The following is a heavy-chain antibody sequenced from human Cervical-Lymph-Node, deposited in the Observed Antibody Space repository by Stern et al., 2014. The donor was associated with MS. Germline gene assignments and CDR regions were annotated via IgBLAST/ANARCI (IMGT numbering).Heavy chain of an antibody. CDR1: GGTFGNYA. CDR3: ARDPHGATSLNYSDYGMDV. Sequence: VQLVESGGEVKKPGSSVKVSCNGSGGTFGNYAISWVRQAPGQGLEWMGRIIPFLGIVNNAQRFQGRVTITADKSTNTASMELSSLRSEDTAVYYCARDPHGATSLNYSDYGMDVWGQGTTVTVSS. D-gene: IGHD4-11*01. CDR2: IIPFLGIV. J-gene: IGHJ6*02. V-gene: IGHV1-69*09.